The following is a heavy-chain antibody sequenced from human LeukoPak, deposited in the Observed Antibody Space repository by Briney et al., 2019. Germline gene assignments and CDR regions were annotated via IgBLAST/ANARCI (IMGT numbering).Heavy chain of an antibody. V-gene: IGHV4-59*08. Sequence: SETLSLTCTVSGGSISSYYWNWIRQPLGKGLEWIGYIHYSGSTNYNPSLKSRVTISVDTSKNQFSLKLSSVTAADTAVYYCARLNVGGSSNYYYYYYAMDVWGQGTTVTVSS. D-gene: IGHD1-26*01. J-gene: IGHJ6*02. CDR3: ARLNVGGSSNYYYYYYAMDV. CDR1: GGSISSYY. CDR2: IHYSGST.